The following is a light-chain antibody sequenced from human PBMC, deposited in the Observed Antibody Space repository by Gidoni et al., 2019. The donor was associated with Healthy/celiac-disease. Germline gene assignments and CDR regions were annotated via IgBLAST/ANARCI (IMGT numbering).Light chain of an antibody. CDR1: ALPKQY. CDR3: QSADSSGTYVV. CDR2: NDS. Sequence: SYELTQPPSVSVSPGQTARITCPGDALPKQYAYWYPQKPGQAPVLVIYNDSERPSGIPERFSGSSSVTTVTLTISGVQAEDEADYYCQSADSSGTYVVFGGGTKLTVL. J-gene: IGLJ2*01. V-gene: IGLV3-25*03.